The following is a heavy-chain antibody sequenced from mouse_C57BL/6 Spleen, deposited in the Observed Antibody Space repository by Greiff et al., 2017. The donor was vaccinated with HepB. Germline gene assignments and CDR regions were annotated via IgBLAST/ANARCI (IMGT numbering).Heavy chain of an antibody. Sequence: EVKVVESGGGLVQPGGSLSLSCAASGFTFTDYYMSWVRQPPGKALEWLGFIRNKANGYTTEYSASVKGRFTISRDNSQSILYLQMNALRAEDSATYYCARSPLYGSSPSWWYFDVWGTGTTVTVSS. CDR1: GFTFTDYY. J-gene: IGHJ1*03. CDR3: ARSPLYGSSPSWWYFDV. V-gene: IGHV7-3*01. CDR2: IRNKANGYTT. D-gene: IGHD1-1*01.